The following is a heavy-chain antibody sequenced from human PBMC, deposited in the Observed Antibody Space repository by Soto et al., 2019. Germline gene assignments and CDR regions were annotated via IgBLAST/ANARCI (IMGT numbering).Heavy chain of an antibody. Sequence: QLQLQEAGSGLVKPSETLSLTCTVSGASITSGGYSWNWIRQPPGKGLEWIGYIYQSGSTLYNPSLESRVTISVDRSKNQFSLNLTSVTAADTAVYYCARDQLWGNWFDPWGQGILVTVSS. V-gene: IGHV4-30-2*01. D-gene: IGHD3-16*01. J-gene: IGHJ5*02. CDR3: ARDQLWGNWFDP. CDR1: GASITSGGYS. CDR2: IYQSGST.